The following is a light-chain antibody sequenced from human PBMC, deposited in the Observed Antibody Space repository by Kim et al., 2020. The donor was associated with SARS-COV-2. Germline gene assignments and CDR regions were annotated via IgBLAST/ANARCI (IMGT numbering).Light chain of an antibody. CDR1: QSVKDF. V-gene: IGKV3-11*01. CDR3: QQRDNWPLT. CDR2: EAS. Sequence: LSPGESATLSCRASQSVKDFLAWYQQRTGQAPRLLIYEASNRVSGIPARFSGSGAGTDFTLTIAGLEHEDSAVYYCQQRDNWPLTFGGGTKVDIK. J-gene: IGKJ4*01.